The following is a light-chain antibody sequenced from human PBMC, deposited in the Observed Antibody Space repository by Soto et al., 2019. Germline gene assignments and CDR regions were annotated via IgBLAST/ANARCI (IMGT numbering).Light chain of an antibody. CDR1: QGISSY. Sequence: IQLTQSPSSLSASVGDRVTITCRASQGISSYLAWYQQKTGKAPKLLIYAASTLQSGVPSRFSGSGSGTDFTLTISSLQHEDFATYYCQQLNSYPRTFGQGTKVAIK. V-gene: IGKV1-9*01. CDR3: QQLNSYPRT. J-gene: IGKJ1*01. CDR2: AAS.